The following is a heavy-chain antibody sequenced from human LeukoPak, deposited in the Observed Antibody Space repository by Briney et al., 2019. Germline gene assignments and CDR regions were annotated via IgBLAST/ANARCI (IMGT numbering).Heavy chain of an antibody. D-gene: IGHD2-21*01. Sequence: PGGSLRLSCAASGFTFDDYAMHWVRQAPGKGLEWVSGISWNSGSIGYADSVKGRLTISRDNAKNSLYLQMNSLRAEDTALYYCANVVYWGQGTLVTVSS. J-gene: IGHJ4*02. CDR2: ISWNSGSI. V-gene: IGHV3-9*01. CDR3: ANVVY. CDR1: GFTFDDYA.